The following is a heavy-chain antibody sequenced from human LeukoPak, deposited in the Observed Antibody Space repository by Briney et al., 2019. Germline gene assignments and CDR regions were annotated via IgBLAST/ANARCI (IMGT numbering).Heavy chain of an antibody. V-gene: IGHV5-51*01. D-gene: IGHD6-13*01. CDR3: ARLGPDSSSYEYFDY. CDR2: LYPGDSDT. J-gene: IGHJ4*02. Sequence: GESLKISCKGSGYSFTNYWIGWVRQMPGEGLEWRGMLYPGDSDTRYSPSFQGQVTISADKSISTAYLRWGSLKASDTAIFYCARLGPDSSSYEYFDYWGQGSQVTVSS. CDR1: GYSFTNYW.